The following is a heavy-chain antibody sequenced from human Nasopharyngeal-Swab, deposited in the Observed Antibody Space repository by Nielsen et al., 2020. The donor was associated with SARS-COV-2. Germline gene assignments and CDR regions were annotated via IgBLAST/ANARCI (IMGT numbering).Heavy chain of an antibody. D-gene: IGHD5-24*01. CDR1: GGSVLSSTYY. Sequence: SETLSLTCTVSGGSVLSSTYYWGWIRQPPGKGLEWIGRIYYSGATYYTPPLKNRLTMSVDMSKNQFSLKLYSVTAAATAVYYCASSGWLHAFDFWGPGTLVTVSS. V-gene: IGHV4-39*01. CDR3: ASSGWLHAFDF. J-gene: IGHJ4*02. CDR2: IYYSGAT.